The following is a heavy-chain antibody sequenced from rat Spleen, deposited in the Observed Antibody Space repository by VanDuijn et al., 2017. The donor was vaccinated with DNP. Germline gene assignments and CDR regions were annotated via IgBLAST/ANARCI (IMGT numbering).Heavy chain of an antibody. CDR2: ISYSGST. CDR1: GYSVSSNF. V-gene: IGHV3-1*01. Sequence: EVQFQESGPGLVKPSQSLSLTCSVTGYSVSSNFWGWIRKFPGNKMEWIGHISYSGSTSYNPYLKSRISISRDTSKNQFFLQLNSATPEDTATYYCVRLRGAFDYWGQGVMVTVSS. CDR3: VRLRGAFDY. D-gene: IGHD1-11*01. J-gene: IGHJ2*01.